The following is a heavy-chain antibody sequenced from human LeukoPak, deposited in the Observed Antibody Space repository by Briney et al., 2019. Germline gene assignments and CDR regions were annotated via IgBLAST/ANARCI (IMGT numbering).Heavy chain of an antibody. CDR3: AQEGGA. CDR1: GFVFSDYT. CDR2: IGGRGGST. Sequence: GESLRLSCAGSGFVFSDYTMTWVRQAPGKGLEWVSAIGGRGGSTCYADSVKGRVTISRDNSKNTVSLQMNSLRSDDTAVYYCAQEGGAWGQGTLVVVSS. D-gene: IGHD3-16*01. V-gene: IGHV3-23*01. J-gene: IGHJ5*02.